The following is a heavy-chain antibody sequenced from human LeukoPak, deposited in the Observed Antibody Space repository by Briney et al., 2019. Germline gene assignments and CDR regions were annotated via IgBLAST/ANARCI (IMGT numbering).Heavy chain of an antibody. CDR2: IYTSGST. V-gene: IGHV4-4*07. J-gene: IGHJ4*02. CDR3: ARDATYDILTGYTVDY. Sequence: PSETLSLTCTVSGGSISSYYWSWIRQPAGKGLEWIGRIYTSGSTNYNPSLKSRVTMSVDTSKNQFSLKLSSVTAAATAVYYCARDATYDILTGYTVDYWGQGTLVTVSS. D-gene: IGHD3-9*01. CDR1: GGSISSYY.